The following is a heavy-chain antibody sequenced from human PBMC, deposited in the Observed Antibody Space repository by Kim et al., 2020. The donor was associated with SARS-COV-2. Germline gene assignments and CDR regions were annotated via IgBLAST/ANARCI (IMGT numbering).Heavy chain of an antibody. CDR2: VTGGGRT. CDR1: GFTFSSYT. V-gene: IGHV3-23*01. D-gene: IGHD7-27*01. Sequence: GGSLRLSCAAPGFTFSSYTMAWVRQAPGRGLECVSAVTGGGRTYYADSVKGRFTISRDKSKNTMYLELNSLRVEDTAVYFCAKDKISGDGYWYFDVWGRGTLVTVSS. CDR3: AKDKISGDGYWYFDV. J-gene: IGHJ2*01.